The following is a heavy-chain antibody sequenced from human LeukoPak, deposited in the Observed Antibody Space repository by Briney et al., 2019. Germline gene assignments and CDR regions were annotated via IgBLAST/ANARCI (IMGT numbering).Heavy chain of an antibody. Sequence: GGSLRLSCSASGFTFSKYVMTWVRQAPGKGLEWVSAISGSGGSTYYADSVQGRFTLSRDNSKNTLYLQMNSLRAEDTAVYYCAKAPEYDSSGYVFGSAYWGQGTLVTVSS. CDR2: ISGSGGST. CDR1: GFTFSKYV. D-gene: IGHD3-22*01. J-gene: IGHJ4*02. V-gene: IGHV3-23*01. CDR3: AKAPEYDSSGYVFGSAY.